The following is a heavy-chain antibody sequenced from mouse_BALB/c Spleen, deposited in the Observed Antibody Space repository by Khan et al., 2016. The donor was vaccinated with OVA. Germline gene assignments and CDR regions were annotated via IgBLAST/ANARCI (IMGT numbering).Heavy chain of an antibody. CDR1: GYTFTDYY. J-gene: IGHJ1*01. V-gene: IGHV1-26*01. CDR2: INPNNGDT. Sequence: VQLQQSGPELVKPGASVKMSCKASGYTFTDYYMKWLKQSHGQSLEWIGDINPNNGDTFYNQKFKDKATLTVDKSSSTAYMQLNSLTSEDSAVYYCARGLFDVWGAGTTVTVSS. CDR3: ARGLFDV.